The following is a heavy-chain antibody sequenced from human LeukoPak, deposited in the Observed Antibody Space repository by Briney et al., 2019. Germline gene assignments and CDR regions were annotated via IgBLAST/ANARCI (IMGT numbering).Heavy chain of an antibody. J-gene: IGHJ5*02. V-gene: IGHV4-59*01. D-gene: IGHD6-19*01. CDR1: GGPISSYY. CDR2: IYYSGST. Sequence: SETLSLTCTVSGGPISSYYWSWIRQPPGKGLEWIGYIYYSGSTNYNPSLKSRVTISVDTSKNQFSLKLSSVTAADTAVYYCARDHSSDWSNWFDPWGQGTLVTVSS. CDR3: ARDHSSDWSNWFDP.